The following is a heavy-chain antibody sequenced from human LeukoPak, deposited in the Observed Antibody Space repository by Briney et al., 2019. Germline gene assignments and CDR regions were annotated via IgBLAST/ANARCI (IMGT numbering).Heavy chain of an antibody. J-gene: IGHJ1*01. Sequence: PGGSLRLSCAASGFAVSSNHMNWVRQAPGKGLEWVSVIFNGGSTYYADSVKGRFTISRDNSKNTLYLQMNSRRAEDTAVYYCATSIVGLTYDEHFQHWGQGTLVTVSS. V-gene: IGHV3-53*01. CDR3: ATSIVGLTYDEHFQH. D-gene: IGHD1-26*01. CDR2: IFNGGST. CDR1: GFAVSSNH.